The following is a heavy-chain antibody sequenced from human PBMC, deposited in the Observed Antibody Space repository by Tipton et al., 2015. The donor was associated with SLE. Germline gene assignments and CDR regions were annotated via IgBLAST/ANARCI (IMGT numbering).Heavy chain of an antibody. J-gene: IGHJ4*02. CDR3: ARDGQWQPLGFFDY. Sequence: TLSLTCTVSGGSISGSDYFWGWIRQPPGKGLGWIGNIYFSGDTSYKSSLKSRATISVDTSKNQFSLKLSSVTAADTAVYYCARDGQWQPLGFFDYWGQGSLVTVSS. D-gene: IGHD6-19*01. CDR1: GGSISGSDYF. V-gene: IGHV4-39*07. CDR2: IYFSGDT.